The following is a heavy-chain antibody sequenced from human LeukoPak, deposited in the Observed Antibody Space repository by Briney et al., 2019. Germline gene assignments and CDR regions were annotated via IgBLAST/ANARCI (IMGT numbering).Heavy chain of an antibody. D-gene: IGHD3-10*01. V-gene: IGHV3-23*01. CDR3: AKTYGSGSYRDY. CDR2: ISGSGGST. Sequence: PGGSLRLSCAASGFTFSSYAMSWVRQAPGKGLEWVSAISGSGGSTYYADSVKGRFTISRDNSKNTLYLQVNSLRAEDTAVYYCAKTYGSGSYRDYWGQGTLVTVSS. CDR1: GFTFSSYA. J-gene: IGHJ4*02.